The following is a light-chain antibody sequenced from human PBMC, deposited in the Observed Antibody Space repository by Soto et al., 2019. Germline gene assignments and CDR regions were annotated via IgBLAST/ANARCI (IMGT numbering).Light chain of an antibody. Sequence: QSALTQPASVSWSPGQSITISCTGTSSDVGGYNYVSWNQQHPGKAPKLMIYDVSNRPSGVSNRFSGSKSGNTASLTISGLQAEDEADYYCSSYTSSSTLYVFGTGTKVTVL. V-gene: IGLV2-14*01. CDR3: SSYTSSSTLYV. CDR1: SSDVGGYNY. J-gene: IGLJ1*01. CDR2: DVS.